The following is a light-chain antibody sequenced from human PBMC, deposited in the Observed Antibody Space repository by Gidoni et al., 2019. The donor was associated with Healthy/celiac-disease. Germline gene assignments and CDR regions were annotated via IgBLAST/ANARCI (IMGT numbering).Light chain of an antibody. V-gene: IGKV1-39*01. CDR1: QSISSY. Sequence: DIQLTQSPSSLSASVGDRVTITCRASQSISSYLNWYQQKPGKAPKLLICAASSLQSGVTSRFCGSGSGTAFSLTISSLLPEDFATYYCQQSYGTPRSFGQGTKLEIK. CDR3: QQSYGTPRS. J-gene: IGKJ2*03. CDR2: AAS.